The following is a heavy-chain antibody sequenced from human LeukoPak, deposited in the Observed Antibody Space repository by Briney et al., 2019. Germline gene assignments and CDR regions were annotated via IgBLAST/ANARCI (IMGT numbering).Heavy chain of an antibody. CDR1: GFTFNNYG. D-gene: IGHD3-9*01. CDR2: ISYDGNHK. J-gene: IGHJ4*02. CDR3: AKAPGDYDILTGYFPFDY. Sequence: GGSLRLSCAASGFTFNNYGMHWVRQAPGKGLDWVAVISYDGNHKYYADSVKGRFTISRDNSKNTLYLQMNSLRAEDTAVYYCAKAPGDYDILTGYFPFDYWGQGTLVTVSS. V-gene: IGHV3-30*18.